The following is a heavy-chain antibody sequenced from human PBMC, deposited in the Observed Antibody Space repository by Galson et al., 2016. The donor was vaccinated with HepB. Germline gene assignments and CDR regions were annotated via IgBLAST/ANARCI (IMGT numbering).Heavy chain of an antibody. D-gene: IGHD5-24*01. Sequence: LSLTCAVYGGSFSDFYWSWIRQPPGKGLEWIGEIHPSGITNYNPALSSRVTMSMDTSKNQFSLKLSSVTAADTAVYYCARGQDPYKIRDWGQGTLVTVSS. J-gene: IGHJ4*02. V-gene: IGHV4-34*01. CDR2: IHPSGIT. CDR1: GGSFSDFY. CDR3: ARGQDPYKIRD.